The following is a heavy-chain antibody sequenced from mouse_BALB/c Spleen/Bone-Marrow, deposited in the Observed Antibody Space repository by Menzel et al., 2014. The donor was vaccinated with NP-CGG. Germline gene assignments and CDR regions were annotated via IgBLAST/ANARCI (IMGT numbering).Heavy chain of an antibody. CDR1: GFNIKDTY. V-gene: IGHV14-3*02. J-gene: IGHJ4*01. Sequence: EVQLQQSGAELVKPGASVKLSCTASGFNIKDTYMHWVKQRPEQGLEWIGRIDPANGNTKYDPKFQDKATITADTSSNTAYLQLSSLTSEDTAVYYCARWEYYAMDYWGQGTSVTGSS. D-gene: IGHD4-1*01. CDR2: IDPANGNT. CDR3: ARWEYYAMDY.